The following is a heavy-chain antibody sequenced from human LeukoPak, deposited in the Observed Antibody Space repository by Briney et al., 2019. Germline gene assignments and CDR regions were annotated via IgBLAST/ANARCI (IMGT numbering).Heavy chain of an antibody. CDR1: GFTFSNYW. CDR3: ATLVTFGAFDV. D-gene: IGHD4-11*01. J-gene: IGHJ3*01. Sequence: GGSLRLSCAASGFTFSNYWMYWVRQAPGKGLVWVSRIKPDGSSTSYADSVKGRFTISGDNAKNTLYLQMNSLRAEDTAVYYCATLVTFGAFDVWGQGTVVTVSS. V-gene: IGHV3-74*01. CDR2: IKPDGSST.